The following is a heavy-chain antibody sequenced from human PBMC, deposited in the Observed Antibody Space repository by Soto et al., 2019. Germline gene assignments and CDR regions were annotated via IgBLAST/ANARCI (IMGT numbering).Heavy chain of an antibody. CDR3: ARNLGCCTNGVCTFDY. CDR1: GGSISSGDYY. V-gene: IGHV4-30-4*01. CDR2: IYYSGST. D-gene: IGHD2-8*01. J-gene: IGHJ4*02. Sequence: SETLSLTCTVSGGSISSGDYYWSWIRQPPGKGLEWIGYIYYSGSTYYNPSLKSRVTISVDTSKNQFSLKLSSVTAADTAVYYCARNLGCCTNGVCTFDYWGQGTLVTVSS.